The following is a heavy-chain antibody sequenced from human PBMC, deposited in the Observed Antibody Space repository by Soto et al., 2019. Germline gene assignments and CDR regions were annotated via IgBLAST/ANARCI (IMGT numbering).Heavy chain of an antibody. V-gene: IGHV3-23*01. CDR3: AKNPRPILKQQLDWFDP. J-gene: IGHJ5*02. D-gene: IGHD6-13*01. Sequence: EVQLLESGGGLVQPGGSLRLSCAASGFTFSSYAMSWVRQAPGKGLEWVSAISGSGGSTYYADSVKGRFTISRDNSKNTLYLQMNSLRAEDTDVYYCAKNPRPILKQQLDWFDPWGQGTLVTVSS. CDR2: ISGSGGST. CDR1: GFTFSSYA.